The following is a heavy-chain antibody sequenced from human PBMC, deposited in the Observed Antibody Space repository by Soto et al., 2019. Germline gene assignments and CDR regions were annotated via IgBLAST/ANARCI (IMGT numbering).Heavy chain of an antibody. Sequence: QVQLVESGGGLVKLGGSLRLSCAPPGFTLGDYYMSGIRQAPGKGLEWLSSIGDGSTDTHYADSVKGRFTISRDNAENSLYLQMDSLRAEDTAVYYCAREGGLVGYTSSFDYWGRGTLVTVSS. D-gene: IGHD1-26*01. CDR3: AREGGLVGYTSSFDY. V-gene: IGHV3-11*05. CDR1: GFTLGDYY. J-gene: IGHJ4*02. CDR2: IGDGSTDT.